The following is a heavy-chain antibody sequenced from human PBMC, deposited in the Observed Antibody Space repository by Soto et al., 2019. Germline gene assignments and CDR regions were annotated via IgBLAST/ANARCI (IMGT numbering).Heavy chain of an antibody. V-gene: IGHV4-59*01. D-gene: IGHD1-1*01. CDR3: ARAGTTIWYFDL. J-gene: IGHJ2*01. CDR1: GDSISSYY. CDR2: ILYSGST. Sequence: QVQLQESGPGLVKPSETLSLTCTVSGDSISSYYWSWIRQPPGKGLEWIGHILYSGSTNYNPSLTSRVTISVDTSKNQFSLNLSSVTAADTAVYYCARAGTTIWYFDLWGRGTLVTVSS.